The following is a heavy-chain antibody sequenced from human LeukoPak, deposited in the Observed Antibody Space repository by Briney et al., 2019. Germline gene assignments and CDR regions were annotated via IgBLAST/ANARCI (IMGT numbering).Heavy chain of an antibody. D-gene: IGHD3-22*01. CDR2: IWYDGSNK. V-gene: IGHV3-33*01. J-gene: IGHJ4*02. CDR3: TTVQSYYYDSSGYYIIDY. Sequence: GGSLRLSCAASGFTFSSYGMHWVRQAPGKGREWVAVIWYDGSNKYYADSVKGRFTISRDNSKNTLYLQMNSLKTEDTAVYYCTTVQSYYYDSSGYYIIDYWGQGTLVTVSS. CDR1: GFTFSSYG.